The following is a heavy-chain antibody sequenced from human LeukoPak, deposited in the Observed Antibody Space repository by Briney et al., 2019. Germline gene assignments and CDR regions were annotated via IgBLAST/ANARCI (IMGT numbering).Heavy chain of an antibody. J-gene: IGHJ3*02. CDR3: ASDSGSYYAFDI. CDR2: IYYSGST. Sequence: SETLSLTCTVSGGSISSYYWSWIRQPPGKELEWIGYIYYSGSTNYNPSLKSRVTISVDTSKNQFSLKLSSVTAADTAVYYCASDSGSYYAFDIWGQGTMVTVSS. D-gene: IGHD1-26*01. V-gene: IGHV4-59*01. CDR1: GGSISSYY.